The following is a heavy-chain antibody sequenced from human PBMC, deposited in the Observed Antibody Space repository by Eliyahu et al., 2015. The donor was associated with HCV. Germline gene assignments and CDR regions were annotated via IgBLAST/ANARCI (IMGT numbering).Heavy chain of an antibody. CDR2: ITHDGSNK. Sequence: QXQLVESXGXVVQPGGSLRLSCAASGFPFXNFYXHWVRQAPGKGLEWLXVITHDGSNKYYADSVKGRFTISRDNSKNTVSLQMNSLRSEDTAIYYCTRGGCSGGACSFGSNDDYWGQGTLVTVSS. CDR3: TRGGCSGGACSFGSNDDY. D-gene: IGHD2-15*01. CDR1: GFPFXNFY. J-gene: IGHJ4*02. V-gene: IGHV3-30-3*01.